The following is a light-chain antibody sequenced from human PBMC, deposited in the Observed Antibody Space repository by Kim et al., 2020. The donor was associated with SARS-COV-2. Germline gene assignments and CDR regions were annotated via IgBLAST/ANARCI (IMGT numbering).Light chain of an antibody. CDR3: AAWDDSLSGVV. CDR2: TDN. CDR1: NSNIGSHT. Sequence: QSVVTQPPSASGTPGQRVTISCSGSNSNIGSHTVNWYQQLPGTAPTLLIYTDNQRPSGVPDRFSGSKSGTSASLAISGLQPEDEADYYCAAWDDSLSGVVFGGGTQLTVL. J-gene: IGLJ3*02. V-gene: IGLV1-44*01.